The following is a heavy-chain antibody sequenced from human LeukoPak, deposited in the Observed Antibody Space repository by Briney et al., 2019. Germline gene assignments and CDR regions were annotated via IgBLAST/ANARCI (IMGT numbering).Heavy chain of an antibody. D-gene: IGHD4-17*01. CDR2: INPNSGGT. CDR3: ARGAVTTFSFDY. J-gene: IGHJ4*02. CDR1: GYTFTGYY. Sequence: ASVKVSCKASGYTFTGYYMQWVRQAPGQGLEWMGWINPNSGGTNYAQKFQGRVTMTRDTSISTAYMELSRLRSDDTAVYYCARGAVTTFSFDYWGQGTLVTVSS. V-gene: IGHV1-2*02.